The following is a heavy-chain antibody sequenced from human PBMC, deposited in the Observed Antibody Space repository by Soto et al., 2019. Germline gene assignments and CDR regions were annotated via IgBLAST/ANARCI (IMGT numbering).Heavy chain of an antibody. D-gene: IGHD2-2*01. J-gene: IGHJ4*02. V-gene: IGHV1-18*04. CDR1: GYSLSDYG. CDR2: INAEYGNT. CDR3: AKDSRSFREQHYFDN. Sequence: ASVKVSRKDSGYSLSDYGFSWVRQAPGQGLEWMGWINAEYGNTNYAQTFQDRITMSSDTSTSTVYMELRSLRSDGTAMYYCAKDSRSFREQHYFDNWGQGTLVTGS.